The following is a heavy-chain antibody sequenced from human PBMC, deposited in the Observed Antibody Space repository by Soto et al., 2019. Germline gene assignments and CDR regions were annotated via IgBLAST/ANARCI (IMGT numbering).Heavy chain of an antibody. Sequence: SETLSLTCTVSGGSISSSSSYWGWIRQPPGKGLEWIGSIYYSGSTYYNPSLKSRVTISVDTSKNQFSLKLSSVTAADTAVYYCSGVTFGGVIGYFDYWGQGTLVTVSS. V-gene: IGHV4-39*01. J-gene: IGHJ4*02. D-gene: IGHD3-16*02. CDR2: IYYSGST. CDR3: SGVTFGGVIGYFDY. CDR1: GGSISSSSSY.